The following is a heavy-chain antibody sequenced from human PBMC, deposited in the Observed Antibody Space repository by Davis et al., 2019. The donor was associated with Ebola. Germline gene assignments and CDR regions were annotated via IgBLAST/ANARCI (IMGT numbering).Heavy chain of an antibody. CDR1: GASVPGKNGA. D-gene: IGHD5-12*01. V-gene: IGHV6-1*01. J-gene: IGHJ5*02. CDR3: AGGWLRGGGVDP. CDR2: PYYSPKWYK. Sequence: PSETLSPPCAIPGASVPGKNGAGNWIRQSPSRGLEWLGRPYYSPKWYKDYAVSVKSRITINLDTSKNKFSLRLNSVTPEGPAVYYCAGGWLRGGGVDPWGQGTPVTVSS.